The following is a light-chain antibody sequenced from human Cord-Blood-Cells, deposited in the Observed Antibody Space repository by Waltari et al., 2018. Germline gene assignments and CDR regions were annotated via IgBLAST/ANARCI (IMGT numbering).Light chain of an antibody. CDR1: RSDVGGYNY. V-gene: IGLV2-14*01. CDR3: SSYTSSSTVV. CDR2: DVS. J-gene: IGLJ2*01. Sequence: QSALTQPASVSGSPGQSIPISCTGTRSDVGGYNYAPWYQQHPGKATKLMIYDVSNRPSGVSNRFSGSKSGNTASLTISGLQAEDEADYYCSSYTSSSTVVFGGGTKLTVL.